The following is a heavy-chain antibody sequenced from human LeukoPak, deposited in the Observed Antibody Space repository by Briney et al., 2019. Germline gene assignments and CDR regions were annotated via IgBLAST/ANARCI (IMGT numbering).Heavy chain of an antibody. Sequence: GGSLRLSCAASGVMFPSYWMTWVRQAPGKGLEWVANIKQDGSEKYYVDSVKGRFTISRDNAKNSVYLQMNSLRAKDTAVYYCARRHHFGFLDSWGQGTLVTVSS. J-gene: IGHJ4*02. CDR3: ARRHHFGFLDS. V-gene: IGHV3-7*04. CDR2: IKQDGSEK. D-gene: IGHD3-10*01. CDR1: GVMFPSYW.